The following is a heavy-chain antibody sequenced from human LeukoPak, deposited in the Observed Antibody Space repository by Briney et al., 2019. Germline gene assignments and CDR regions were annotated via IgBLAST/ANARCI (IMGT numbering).Heavy chain of an antibody. V-gene: IGHV3-23*01. Sequence: GGSLRPSCAASGFTFSTYGMNWVRKAPGRGLEWVSGISPSGDITYYADSVMGRFSISRDNPKSTVSLQMSSLRAEDTALYYCVRDLHWGGFDVWGQGTRVTVSS. J-gene: IGHJ3*01. CDR3: VRDLHWGGFDV. CDR2: ISPSGDIT. D-gene: IGHD7-27*01. CDR1: GFTFSTYG.